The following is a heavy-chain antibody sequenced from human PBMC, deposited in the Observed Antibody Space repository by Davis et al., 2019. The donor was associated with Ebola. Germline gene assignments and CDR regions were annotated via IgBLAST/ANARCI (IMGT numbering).Heavy chain of an antibody. CDR1: GGSISRAGSY. V-gene: IGHV4-31*03. Sequence: PSETLSLTCTVSGGSISRAGSYWTWIRQHPGKGLEWIGYIYYSGSTSSKPSLKSRVTISLDTSKNQFSLNLYSVTAADTAVYYCARDLRYDSSGYDYYFYMDVWGKGTTVTVSS. J-gene: IGHJ6*03. D-gene: IGHD3-22*01. CDR3: ARDLRYDSSGYDYYFYMDV. CDR2: IYYSGST.